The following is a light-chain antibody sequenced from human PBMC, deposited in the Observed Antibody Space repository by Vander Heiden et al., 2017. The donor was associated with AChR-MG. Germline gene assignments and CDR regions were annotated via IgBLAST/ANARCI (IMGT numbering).Light chain of an antibody. J-gene: IGKJ2*01. CDR3: QQYGSSYT. CDR1: QGGSSSY. Sequence: EIVLTRSPGTLSLSPGERATLSCRASQGGSSSYLAWYQQKPGQAPRLLIDGAASRATGIPDRFSGSGSGTDFTLTISRLEPEDFAVYYCQQYGSSYTFGQGTKLEIK. CDR2: GAA. V-gene: IGKV3-20*01.